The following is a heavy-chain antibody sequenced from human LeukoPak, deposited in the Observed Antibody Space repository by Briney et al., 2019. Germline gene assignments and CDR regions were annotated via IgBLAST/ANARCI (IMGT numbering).Heavy chain of an antibody. Sequence: PGGSLRLSCAASGFTFSSYAMSWVRQAPGKGLEWVSAISGSGGSTYYADSVKGRFTISRDNSKNTLYLQMNSLRAEDTAVYYCAKDGVADYGDYSWYFDYWGQGTLVTVSS. CDR2: ISGSGGST. CDR3: AKDGVADYGDYSWYFDY. V-gene: IGHV3-23*01. D-gene: IGHD4-17*01. J-gene: IGHJ4*02. CDR1: GFTFSSYA.